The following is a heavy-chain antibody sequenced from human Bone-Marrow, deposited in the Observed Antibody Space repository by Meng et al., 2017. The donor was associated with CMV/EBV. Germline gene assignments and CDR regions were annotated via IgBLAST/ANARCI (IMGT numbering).Heavy chain of an antibody. CDR1: GFTFSSYW. CDR2: IKQDGSEK. V-gene: IGHV3-7*01. Sequence: GESLKISCAASGFTFSSYWMSWVRQAPGKGLEWVANIKQDGSEKYYVDSVKGRFTISRDNAKNSLYLQMNSLRAEDTAVYYCARLSPDPQWELVIDAFDIWGQGTMVTVSS. CDR3: ARLSPDPQWELVIDAFDI. D-gene: IGHD1-26*01. J-gene: IGHJ3*02.